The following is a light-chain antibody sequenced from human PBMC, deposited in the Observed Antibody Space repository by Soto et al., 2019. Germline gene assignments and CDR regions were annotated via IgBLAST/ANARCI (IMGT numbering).Light chain of an antibody. CDR3: EQYGSLPWT. V-gene: IGKV3-20*01. CDR1: QSLSDNY. Sequence: EIVLTQSPGTLSLSPGERATLSCRASQSLSDNYLAWYQQKSDQAPRLLIYSTSSRAPGIPDRFSGSGSGTDFTLTTSRLEPEYFAVYHCEQYGSLPWTFGQGTTLEI. CDR2: STS. J-gene: IGKJ1*01.